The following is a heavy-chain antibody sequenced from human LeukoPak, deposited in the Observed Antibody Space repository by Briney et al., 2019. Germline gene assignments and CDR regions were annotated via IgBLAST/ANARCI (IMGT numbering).Heavy chain of an antibody. CDR1: GFTISRYG. D-gene: IGHD6-13*01. CDR2: IANDGKDK. J-gene: IGHJ4*02. V-gene: IGHV3-30*18. CDR3: TKDQQVGAAAYYFDS. Sequence: GGSLRLSCAASGFTISRYGLHWVRQAPGKGLEWVAVIANDGKDKKYADSVKGRFSISRDNSKSTLYLQMNSLRAEDTGVYYCTKDQQVGAAAYYFDSWGQGTLVTVPS.